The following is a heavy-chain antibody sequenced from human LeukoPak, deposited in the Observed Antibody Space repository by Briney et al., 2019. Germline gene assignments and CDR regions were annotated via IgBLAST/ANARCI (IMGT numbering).Heavy chain of an antibody. D-gene: IGHD6-13*01. CDR2: ISWNSGSI. J-gene: IGHJ4*02. CDR1: GFTFDDYA. V-gene: IGHV3-9*01. CDR3: AKTRLIYSSSWSEFDY. Sequence: GGSLRLSCAASGFTFDDYAMHWVRQAPGKGLEWVSGISWNSGSIGYADSVKGRFTISRDNAKNSLYLQMNSLRAEDTALYYCAKTRLIYSSSWSEFDYWGQGTLVTVSS.